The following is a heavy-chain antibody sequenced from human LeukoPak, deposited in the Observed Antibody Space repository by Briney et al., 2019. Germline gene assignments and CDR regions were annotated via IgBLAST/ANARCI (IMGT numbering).Heavy chain of an antibody. V-gene: IGHV3-9*01. CDR2: ISWNSGSI. CDR1: GFTFDDYA. Sequence: GRSLRLSCAASGFTFDDYAMHWVRQAPGKGLEWVSGISWNSGSIGYADSVKGRFTISRDNSKNTLYLQMNSLRAEDTAVYYCAKDRTMASYGYSPGDYWGQGTLVTVSS. J-gene: IGHJ4*02. CDR3: AKDRTMASYGYSPGDY. D-gene: IGHD5-18*01.